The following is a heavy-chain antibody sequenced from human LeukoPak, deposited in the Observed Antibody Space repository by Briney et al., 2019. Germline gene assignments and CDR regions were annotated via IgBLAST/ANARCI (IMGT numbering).Heavy chain of an antibody. CDR2: INHSGST. Sequence: PSETLSLTCTVSGGSISSYYWSWIRQPPGKGLEWMGEINHSGSTNYNPSLKSRVTISVDASKNQFSLKLSSVTAADTAVYYCARPHSSWYANFQHWGQGTLVTVSS. D-gene: IGHD6-13*01. V-gene: IGHV4-34*01. CDR1: GGSISSYY. CDR3: ARPHSSWYANFQH. J-gene: IGHJ1*01.